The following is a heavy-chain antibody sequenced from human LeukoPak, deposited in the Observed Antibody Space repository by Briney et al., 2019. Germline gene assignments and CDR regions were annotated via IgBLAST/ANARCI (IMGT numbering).Heavy chain of an antibody. CDR2: ISSSSTI. J-gene: IGHJ6*02. V-gene: IGHV3-48*02. CDR1: GFTFSSYS. CDR3: ARDGIAIFAGPYYYYGMDV. D-gene: IGHD3-3*01. Sequence: GGSLRLSCAASGFTFSSYSMNWVRQAPGKGLEWVSYISSSSTIYYADSVKGRFTISRDNAKNSLYLQVNSLRDEDTAVYYCARDGIAIFAGPYYYYGMDVWGQGTTVTVSS.